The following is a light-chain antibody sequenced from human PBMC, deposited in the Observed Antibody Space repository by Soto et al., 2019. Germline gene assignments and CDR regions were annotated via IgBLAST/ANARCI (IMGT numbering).Light chain of an antibody. V-gene: IGKV3-11*01. CDR3: QQRTSWPWT. J-gene: IGKJ1*01. CDR1: KSVGGD. Sequence: DIGLTQSPATLSLTLGQGASLSCRASKSVGGDLVWYQQHPGRAPKLLIYDASNRATGIPPRFSGSGSGTDFTLTISSLEPEDFAVYYCQQRTSWPWTFGQGTKVDIK. CDR2: DAS.